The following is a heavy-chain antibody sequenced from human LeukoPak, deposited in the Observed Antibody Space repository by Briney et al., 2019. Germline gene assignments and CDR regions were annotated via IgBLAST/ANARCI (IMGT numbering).Heavy chain of an antibody. J-gene: IGHJ4*02. Sequence: GGSLRLSCAASGFTFSNYWMSWVRQAPGKGLEWVANIKQDGSVKYYVDSVKGRFTVSRDNAKNSHYLQMNSLRAEDTAVYYCARIGYSSSSFDYWGQGTLVTVSS. CDR3: ARIGYSSSSFDY. V-gene: IGHV3-7*01. D-gene: IGHD6-6*01. CDR1: GFTFSNYW. CDR2: IKQDGSVK.